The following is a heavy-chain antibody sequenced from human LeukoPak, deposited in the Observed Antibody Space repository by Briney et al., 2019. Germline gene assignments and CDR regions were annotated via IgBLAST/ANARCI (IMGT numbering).Heavy chain of an antibody. D-gene: IGHD3-22*01. J-gene: IGHJ5*02. CDR3: ATDFYDTT. Sequence: GGSLRLSCSASGFTFSSYAINWVRQAPGKGLEWVGRIRSNSDGGTIDYAVPVKGRFAHSRDDSKNTLYLQMNSLQTEDTAVYYCATDFYDTTWGQGTLVTVSS. V-gene: IGHV3-15*07. CDR1: GFTFSSYA. CDR2: IRSNSDGGTI.